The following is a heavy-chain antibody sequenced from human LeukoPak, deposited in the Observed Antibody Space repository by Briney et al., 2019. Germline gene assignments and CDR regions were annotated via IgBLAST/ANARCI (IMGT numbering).Heavy chain of an antibody. J-gene: IGHJ3*01. CDR3: AKDIQLST. V-gene: IGHV3-23*01. D-gene: IGHD5-24*01. Sequence: QPGGSLRLSCAASGFTFSSAAMTWVRQAPGKGLEWVSLIGSSGGSTHYADSVKGRFTISRDNSKNTLSLQMNSLRVEDTAIYYCAKDIQLSTWGLGTMVTVSS. CDR1: GFTFSSAA. CDR2: IGSSGGST.